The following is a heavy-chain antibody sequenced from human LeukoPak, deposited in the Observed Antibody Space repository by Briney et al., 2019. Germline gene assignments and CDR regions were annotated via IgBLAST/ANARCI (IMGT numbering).Heavy chain of an antibody. V-gene: IGHV5-51*01. D-gene: IGHD3-10*01. CDR2: IHPGDSDT. CDR1: GYIFTNYW. J-gene: IGHJ4*02. Sequence: GESLKISCKGSGYIFTNYWIGWVRQMPGKGLEWMGIIHPGDSDTRYSPSFHGQVTISADKSISTAYLQWNSLKASDTAMYYCARQSGSASYRGSYVYWGQGTLVTVSS. CDR3: ARQSGSASYRGSYVY.